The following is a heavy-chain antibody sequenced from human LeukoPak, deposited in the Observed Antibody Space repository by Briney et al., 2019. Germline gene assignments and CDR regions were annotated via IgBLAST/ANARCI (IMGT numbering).Heavy chain of an antibody. J-gene: IGHJ4*02. CDR2: IYNSGGT. Sequence: SETLSLTCTVSGGSFSSYYWSWIRQPAGKGLDWIGRIYNSGGTNYNPSLESRVTMSVDTSKNQFSLKLSSVTAADTAVYYCARAYCTATSCHHFDYWGQGALVTVSS. CDR1: GGSFSSYY. D-gene: IGHD2-2*01. CDR3: ARAYCTATSCHHFDY. V-gene: IGHV4-4*07.